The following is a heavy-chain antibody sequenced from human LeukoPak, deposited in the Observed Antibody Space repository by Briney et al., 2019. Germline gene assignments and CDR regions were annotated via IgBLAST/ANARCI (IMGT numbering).Heavy chain of an antibody. Sequence: PSETLSLTCTVSGGSISSTSYYWGRIRQPPGKGLEWIGSIYYSGSTYYNPSLKSRVTISVDTSKNQFSLKVSSATAADTAVYYCATHSGYSYGLSDYWGQGTLVTVSS. CDR3: ATHSGYSYGLSDY. J-gene: IGHJ4*02. D-gene: IGHD5-18*01. V-gene: IGHV4-39*01. CDR2: IYYSGST. CDR1: GGSISSTSYY.